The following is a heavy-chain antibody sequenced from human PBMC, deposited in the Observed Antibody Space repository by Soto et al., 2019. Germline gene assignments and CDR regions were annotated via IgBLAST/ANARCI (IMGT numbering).Heavy chain of an antibody. CDR3: ARMAIDRAFDI. CDR2: ISTSSTYI. CDR1: GFTFSSYN. Sequence: XGSLRLSCLAAGFTFSSYNINWVRQAPGKGLEWVSSISTSSTYIFYTDSVKARFTISKDTSKNQVVLTMTNMDPVDTATYYCARMAIDRAFDIWGQGTMVTVSS. V-gene: IGHV3-21*03. D-gene: IGHD3-22*01. J-gene: IGHJ3*02.